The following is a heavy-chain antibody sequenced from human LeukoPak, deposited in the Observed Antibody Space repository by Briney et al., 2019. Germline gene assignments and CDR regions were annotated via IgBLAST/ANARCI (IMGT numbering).Heavy chain of an antibody. Sequence: GGSLRLSCAVSGLPFSHYDMNWVRQAPGKGLEWVSYISSSGSTIYYADSVKGRFTISRDNAKNSLYLQMNSLRAEDTAVYYCAELGITMIGGVWGKGTTVTISS. CDR1: GLPFSHYD. D-gene: IGHD3-10*02. CDR3: AELGITMIGGV. V-gene: IGHV3-48*03. J-gene: IGHJ6*04. CDR2: ISSSGSTI.